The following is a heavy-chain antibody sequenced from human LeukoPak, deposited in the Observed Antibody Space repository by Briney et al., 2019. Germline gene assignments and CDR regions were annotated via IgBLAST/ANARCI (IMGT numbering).Heavy chain of an antibody. D-gene: IGHD4-17*01. J-gene: IGHJ4*02. CDR3: ANHYADTGH. V-gene: IGHV3-23*01. CDR1: GFTFISYA. CDR2: ISGSGGST. Sequence: PGGSLRLSCAASGFTFISYAMSWVRQAPGKGLEWVSAISGSGGSTYCADSVKGRFTICIDNSKNTLYLQMNSLRAEDTAVYYCANHYADTGHWGQGTLVTVSS.